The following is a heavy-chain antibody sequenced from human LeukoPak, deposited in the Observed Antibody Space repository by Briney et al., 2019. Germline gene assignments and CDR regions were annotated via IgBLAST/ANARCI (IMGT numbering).Heavy chain of an antibody. V-gene: IGHV3-23*01. CDR1: GFTFSSYS. CDR2: ISSSGDST. Sequence: PGGSLRLSCAASGFTFSSYSMNWVRQAPGKGLEWVSSISSSGDSTYYADSVKGRFTISGDNSENTLYLQMNSLRAADTAVYYCAKDCSSTSCPTYYYYYYMDVWGKGTTVTVSS. D-gene: IGHD2-2*01. J-gene: IGHJ6*03. CDR3: AKDCSSTSCPTYYYYYYMDV.